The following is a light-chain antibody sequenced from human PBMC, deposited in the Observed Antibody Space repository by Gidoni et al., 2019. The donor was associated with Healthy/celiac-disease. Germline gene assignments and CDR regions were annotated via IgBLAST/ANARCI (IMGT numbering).Light chain of an antibody. V-gene: IGKV1-39*01. Sequence: LQMTRSPSSLSASVGDRVTITCRASQSISSYLNWYQQKPGKASKLLIYAASSLQSVVPSRFSGSGSGTDFTLTISSLQPEDFATYYCQQSYSTPDTFGQGTKLEIK. CDR1: QSISSY. J-gene: IGKJ2*01. CDR2: AAS. CDR3: QQSYSTPDT.